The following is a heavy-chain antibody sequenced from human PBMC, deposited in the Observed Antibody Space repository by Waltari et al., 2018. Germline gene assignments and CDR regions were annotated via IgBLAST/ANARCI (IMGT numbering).Heavy chain of an antibody. CDR1: GFTFNTYS. Sequence: EVQLVQSGGDLVQPGGSLRLSCAASGFTFNTYSMAWVRQAPGKGLEWFSYITSRSSTIYYADSVRGRFTTSRDNAKNSLYLQMNSLRVEDTAVYYCARVGGAALTEGFDYWGQGPLVTVAS. V-gene: IGHV3-48*01. D-gene: IGHD7-27*01. J-gene: IGHJ4*02. CDR2: ITSRSSTI. CDR3: ARVGGAALTEGFDY.